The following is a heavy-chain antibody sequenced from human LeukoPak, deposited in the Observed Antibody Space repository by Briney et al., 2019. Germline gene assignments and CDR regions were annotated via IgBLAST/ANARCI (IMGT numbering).Heavy chain of an antibody. CDR3: ARHSGYDEVDY. D-gene: IGHD5-12*01. CDR1: GGSISTYY. J-gene: IGHJ4*02. Sequence: PSETLSLTCTVSGGSISTYYWNWIRQPPGKGLEWIGYIYYSGSTNYNPSLKSRVTISVDTSKNQFSLKLNSVTAADTAVYYRARHSGYDEVDYWGQGTLVTVSS. CDR2: IYYSGST. V-gene: IGHV4-59*08.